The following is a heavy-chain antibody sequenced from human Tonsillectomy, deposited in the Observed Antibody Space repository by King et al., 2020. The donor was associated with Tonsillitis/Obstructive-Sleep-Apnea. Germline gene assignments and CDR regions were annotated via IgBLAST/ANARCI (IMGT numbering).Heavy chain of an antibody. CDR3: ARDGGYSYVDIDY. CDR1: GYTFTGYY. V-gene: IGHV1-2*02. CDR2: INPNSGGS. J-gene: IGHJ4*02. D-gene: IGHD5-18*01. Sequence: VQLVESGAEVKKPGASVKVSCKASGYTFTGYYMHWVRQAPGQGLEWMGWINPNSGGSNYAQKFQGRVTMTRDTSISTAYMELSRLRSDDTAVYYCARDGGYSYVDIDYWGQGTLVTVSS.